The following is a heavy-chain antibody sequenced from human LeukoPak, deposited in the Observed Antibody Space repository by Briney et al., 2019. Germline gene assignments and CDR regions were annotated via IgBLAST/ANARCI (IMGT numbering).Heavy chain of an antibody. D-gene: IGHD6-19*01. J-gene: IGHJ4*02. CDR1: GGSISGYY. CDR2: INHSGST. V-gene: IGHV4-34*01. CDR3: ARGHRIAVAGADFDY. Sequence: SETLSLTCTVSGGSISGYYWSWIRQPPGKGLEWIGEINHSGSTNYNPSLKSRVTISVDTSKNQFSLKLSSVTAADTAVYYCARGHRIAVAGADFDYWGQGTLVTVSS.